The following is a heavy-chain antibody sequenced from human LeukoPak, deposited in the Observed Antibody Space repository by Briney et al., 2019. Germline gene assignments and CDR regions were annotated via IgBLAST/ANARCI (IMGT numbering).Heavy chain of an antibody. Sequence: SVKVSCKASGGTFSSYAISWVRQAPGQGLEWMGGIIPIFGTANYAQKFQGRVTITADESTSTAYMELSSLRSEDTAVYYYATRGRVIGYFQHWGQGTLVTVSS. CDR2: IIPIFGTA. CDR3: ATRGRVIGYFQH. V-gene: IGHV1-69*13. CDR1: GGTFSSYA. D-gene: IGHD3-22*01. J-gene: IGHJ1*01.